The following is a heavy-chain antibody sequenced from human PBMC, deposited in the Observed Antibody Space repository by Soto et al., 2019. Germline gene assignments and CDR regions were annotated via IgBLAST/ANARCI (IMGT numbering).Heavy chain of an antibody. D-gene: IGHD2-15*01. CDR1: GFTFNTYT. CDR3: ARGYCSGGSCHSSDY. J-gene: IGHJ4*02. Sequence: EVQLVESGGGLVKPGGSLRLSCAASGFTFNTYTINWVRQAPGKGLEWVSSISSSSNYIYYADSVMGRFTISRDNAKHSLYLQMNSLRAEDTAVYYCARGYCSGGSCHSSDYWGQGTLVTVSS. V-gene: IGHV3-21*01. CDR2: ISSSSNYI.